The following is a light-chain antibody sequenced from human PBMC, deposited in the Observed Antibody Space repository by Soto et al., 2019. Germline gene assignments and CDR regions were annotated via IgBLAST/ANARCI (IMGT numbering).Light chain of an antibody. V-gene: IGLV2-14*01. Sequence: QSALTQPASVSGSPGQSITISCTGTSSDIGDSNYVSWYQQYPGKAPKLLIYEVSNRPSGISGRFSGSKSASTASLTISGLEVDDEADYFCGSYTTANTYVFGMGTKLTVL. CDR1: SSDIGDSNY. CDR3: GSYTTANTYV. CDR2: EVS. J-gene: IGLJ1*01.